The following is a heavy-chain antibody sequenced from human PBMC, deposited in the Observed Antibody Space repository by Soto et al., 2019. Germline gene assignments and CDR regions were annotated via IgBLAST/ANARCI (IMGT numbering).Heavy chain of an antibody. CDR2: IYYSGST. Sequence: SETLCLTCAVYDGSFIGYCWSWIRQPPGKGLEWIGYIYYSGSTYYNPSLKSRVTISVDTSKNQFSLKLSSVTAADTAVYYCARYRNSYYDSSGNYFDYWGQGTLVTVSS. CDR3: ARYRNSYYDSSGNYFDY. J-gene: IGHJ4*02. D-gene: IGHD3-22*01. CDR1: DGSFIGYC. V-gene: IGHV4-34*09.